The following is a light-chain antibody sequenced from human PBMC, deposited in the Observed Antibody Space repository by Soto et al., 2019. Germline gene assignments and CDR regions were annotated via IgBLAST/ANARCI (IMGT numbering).Light chain of an antibody. CDR2: GAS. CDR1: QSVTSSY. J-gene: IGKJ2*01. V-gene: IGKV3-20*01. Sequence: EIVLTQSPGTLSLSPGERATLSCRASQSVTSSYLAWYQQKPGQAPTLLIYGASNRATGIPDRFSGSGSGTDFTLTISRLEPEDFAVYYCQQYGSSSYTFGQGTKLQIK. CDR3: QQYGSSSYT.